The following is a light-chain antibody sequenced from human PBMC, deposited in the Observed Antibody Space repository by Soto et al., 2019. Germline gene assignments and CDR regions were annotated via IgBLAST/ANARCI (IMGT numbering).Light chain of an antibody. CDR3: QQYKNWPPWT. Sequence: DIQMTQSPSSLSASVGDRVALSCRASQSISTYLNWYQQKPGKAPRLLIYAASSVQTGVPPRFSSSGSGTDFTLTISSLQSEDFSVYYCQQYKNWPPWTFGQGTKVDIK. V-gene: IGKV1-39*01. CDR2: AAS. CDR1: QSISTY. J-gene: IGKJ1*01.